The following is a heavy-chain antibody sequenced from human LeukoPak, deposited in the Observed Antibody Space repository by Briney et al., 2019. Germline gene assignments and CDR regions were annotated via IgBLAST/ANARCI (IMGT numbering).Heavy chain of an antibody. J-gene: IGHJ4*02. Sequence: GSLRLSCAASGFTFSSYATHWVRQAPGKGLEWVAVISNDGSNKYYADSVKGRFTISRDNSKNTLYLQMNSLRAEDTAVYYCARLTPSFSAYYDFWSGQIDYWGQGTLVTVSS. V-gene: IGHV3-30*04. CDR1: GFTFSSYA. CDR3: ARLTPSFSAYYDFWSGQIDY. CDR2: ISNDGSNK. D-gene: IGHD3-3*01.